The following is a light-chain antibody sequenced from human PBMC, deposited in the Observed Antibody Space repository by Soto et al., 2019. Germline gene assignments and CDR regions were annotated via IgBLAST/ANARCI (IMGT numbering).Light chain of an antibody. J-gene: IGLJ1*01. CDR2: EVS. Sequence: QSVLTQPASVSWSPGQSITISCTGTSSDVGDYNYVSWYQQHPGKAPKLMIYEVSDRPSGVSNRFSGSKSGNTASLTISGLQAEDEADYYCSSYTGRSTRVFGTGTKVTVL. CDR3: SSYTGRSTRV. CDR1: SSDVGDYNY. V-gene: IGLV2-14*01.